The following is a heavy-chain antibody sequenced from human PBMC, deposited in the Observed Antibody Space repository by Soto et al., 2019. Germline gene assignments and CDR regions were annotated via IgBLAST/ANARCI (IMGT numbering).Heavy chain of an antibody. V-gene: IGHV4-31*03. D-gene: IGHD3-3*01. J-gene: IGHJ5*02. Sequence: SETLSLTCSVSGAALNSGNYYWSWIRQVPGKGLEWIGHIYVTGAVDYNPSLRDRITISQDTSERQFSLNLRLVTAADTAVYYCAPITIHTNNYKWFDTWGQGTLVTVSS. CDR3: APITIHTNNYKWFDT. CDR2: IYVTGAV. CDR1: GAALNSGNYY.